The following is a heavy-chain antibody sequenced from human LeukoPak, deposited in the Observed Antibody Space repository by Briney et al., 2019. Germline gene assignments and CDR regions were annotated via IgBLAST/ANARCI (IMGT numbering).Heavy chain of an antibody. J-gene: IGHJ4*02. V-gene: IGHV3-30*02. CDR3: VNRNWALPFDY. CDR2: ISNDGSRK. CDR1: GFTFNAYG. D-gene: IGHD7-27*01. Sequence: PGGSLRLSCAASGFTFNAYGMHWVRQAPGKGLEWVAFISNDGSRKYNGDSVRGRFTISRDNSKNTVYLQMNSLTIEDTAVYYCVNRNWALPFDYWGQGTLVTVSS.